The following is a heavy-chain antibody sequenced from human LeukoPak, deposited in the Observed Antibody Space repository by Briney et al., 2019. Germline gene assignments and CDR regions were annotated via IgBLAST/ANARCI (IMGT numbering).Heavy chain of an antibody. J-gene: IGHJ4*02. CDR2: INHSGST. CDR3: ARGYYRGFWSGQRIDY. CDR1: GGSFRDYY. V-gene: IGHV4-34*01. Sequence: PSETLSLTCAVSGGSFRDYYWSWIRQPPGKGLEWIGEINHSGSTNYNPSLKSRVTISLDTSRNQFSLKLNSVTAADTAVYYCARGYYRGFWSGQRIDYWGQGTLVTVSS. D-gene: IGHD3-3*01.